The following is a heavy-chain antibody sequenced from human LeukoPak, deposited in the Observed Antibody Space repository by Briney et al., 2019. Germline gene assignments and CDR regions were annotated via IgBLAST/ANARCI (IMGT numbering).Heavy chain of an antibody. J-gene: IGHJ6*02. CDR3: ARGYYYDSSGYPTPYYYGMDV. Sequence: GGSLRLSCAASGFTFSSYAMHWVRQAPGKGLEHVSAISSNGGSTYYANSVKGRFTISRDNSKNTLYLQMGSLRAEDMAVYYCARGYYYDSSGYPTPYYYGMDVWGQGTTVTVSS. CDR1: GFTFSSYA. CDR2: ISSNGGST. D-gene: IGHD3-22*01. V-gene: IGHV3-64*01.